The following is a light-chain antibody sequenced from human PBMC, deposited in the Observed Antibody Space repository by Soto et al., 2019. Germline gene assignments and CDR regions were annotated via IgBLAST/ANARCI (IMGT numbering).Light chain of an antibody. J-gene: IGLJ2*01. V-gene: IGLV2-14*01. CDR2: DVS. CDR1: SSDVGGYNY. CDR3: SSYTSSSPPHVV. Sequence: QSALTQPASGSGSPGQSITISCTGTSSDVGGYNYVSWYQQHPGKAPKLMIYDVSNRPSGFSNRFSGSKSGNTASLTISGLHAEDEADYYCSSYTSSSPPHVVFGGGTKLTVL.